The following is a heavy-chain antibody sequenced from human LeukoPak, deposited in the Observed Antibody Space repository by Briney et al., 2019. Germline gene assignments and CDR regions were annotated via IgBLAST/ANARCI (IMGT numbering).Heavy chain of an antibody. V-gene: IGHV3-48*04. CDR1: GFTFTRYN. CDR3: ARDKDDYDAFDI. J-gene: IGHJ3*02. D-gene: IGHD4-11*01. CDR2: ISSSGSTI. Sequence: PGRSLRLSCAASGFTFTRYNMNWVRQAPGKGLEWVSYISSSGSTIYYADSVKGRFTISRDNAKNSLSLQMNSLRVEDTVMYYCARDKDDYDAFDIWGQGTMATVSS.